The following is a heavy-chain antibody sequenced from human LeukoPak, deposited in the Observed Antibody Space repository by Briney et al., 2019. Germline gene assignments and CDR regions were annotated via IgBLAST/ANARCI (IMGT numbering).Heavy chain of an antibody. CDR1: GGTFSSYA. D-gene: IGHD2-2*01. Sequence: ASVKVPCKASGGTFSSYAISWVRQAPGQGLEWMGGIIPIFGTANYAQKFQGRVTITADESTSTAYMELSSLRSEDTAVYYCARVPARYCSSTSCYSPDYWGQGTLVTVSS. CDR2: IIPIFGTA. J-gene: IGHJ4*02. CDR3: ARVPARYCSSTSCYSPDY. V-gene: IGHV1-69*13.